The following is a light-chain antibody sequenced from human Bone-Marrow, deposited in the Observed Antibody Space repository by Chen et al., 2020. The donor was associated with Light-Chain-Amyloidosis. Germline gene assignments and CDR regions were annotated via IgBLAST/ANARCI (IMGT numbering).Light chain of an antibody. CDR3: ATWDDSLTGRV. Sequence: QSVLTQPPSASGTPGQTVTISCSGSSSNSGSNTVDWFQQLPGTAPKLLIHSDNQRPSGVPDRFSGSKSDTSASLAISGLQSEDEADYYCATWDDSLTGRVFGGGTKLTVL. V-gene: IGLV1-44*01. CDR2: SDN. J-gene: IGLJ3*02. CDR1: SSNSGSNT.